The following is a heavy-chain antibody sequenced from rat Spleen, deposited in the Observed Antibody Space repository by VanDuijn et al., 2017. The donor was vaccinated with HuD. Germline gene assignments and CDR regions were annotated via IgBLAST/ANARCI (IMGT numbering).Heavy chain of an antibody. CDR3: ERRHYGYTDYFDY. J-gene: IGHJ2*01. D-gene: IGHD1-9*01. V-gene: IGHV5-29*01. CDR1: GFTFSDYY. CDR2: ISSDGRRN. Sequence: EVQLVESDGGLVQPGRSLKLSCAASGFTFSDYYMAWVRQAPTKGLEWVATISSDGRRNYYRDSVRGRFTISRDNAKSTLSLQMDSLRSEDTATYYCERRHYGYTDYFDYWGQGVMVTVSS.